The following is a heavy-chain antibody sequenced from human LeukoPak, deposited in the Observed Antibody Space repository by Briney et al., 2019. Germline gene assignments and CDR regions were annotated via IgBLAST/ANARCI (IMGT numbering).Heavy chain of an antibody. Sequence: SETLSLTCAVSGGSISSNSCYWGWIRQPPGKGLEWIGTICSSGSTYYNPSLKSRLTISVDTSKNQFSLKLSSVTAADTAIYYCVKDRGSHVTDSWGQGTLVTVSS. CDR2: ICSSGST. CDR3: VKDRGSHVTDS. V-gene: IGHV4-39*07. J-gene: IGHJ4*02. D-gene: IGHD1-26*01. CDR1: GGSISSNSCY.